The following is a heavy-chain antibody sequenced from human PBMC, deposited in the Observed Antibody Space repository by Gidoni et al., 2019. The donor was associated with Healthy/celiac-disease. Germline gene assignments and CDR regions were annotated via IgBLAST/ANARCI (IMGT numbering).Heavy chain of an antibody. V-gene: IGHV3-30*18. CDR1: GFTFSSYG. CDR3: AKEYRYCSSTSCYDAFDI. J-gene: IGHJ3*02. Sequence: QVQLVESGGGVVQPGRSLRLPCAASGFTFSSYGLHWVRQAPGKGLEGVAVISYDGSNKYYADSVKGRFTISRDNSKNTLYLQMNSLRAEDTAVYYCAKEYRYCSSTSCYDAFDIWGQGTMVTVSS. CDR2: ISYDGSNK. D-gene: IGHD2-2*01.